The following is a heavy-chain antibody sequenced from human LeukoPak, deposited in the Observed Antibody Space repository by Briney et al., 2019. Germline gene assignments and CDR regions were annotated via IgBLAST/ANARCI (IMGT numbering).Heavy chain of an antibody. CDR2: ISYDGSNK. D-gene: IGHD3-10*01. CDR1: GFTFSSYA. CDR3: AKGRGARLNLIDY. Sequence: PGGSLRLSCAASGFTFSSYAMHWVRQAPGKGLEWVAVISYDGSNKYYADSVKGRFTISRDNSKNTLYLQMNSLRAEDTAVYYCAKGRGARLNLIDYWGQGTLVTVSS. J-gene: IGHJ4*02. V-gene: IGHV3-30-3*01.